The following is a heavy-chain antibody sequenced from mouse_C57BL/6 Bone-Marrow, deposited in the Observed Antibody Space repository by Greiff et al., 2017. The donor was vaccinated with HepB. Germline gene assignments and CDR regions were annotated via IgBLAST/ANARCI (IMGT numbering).Heavy chain of an antibody. D-gene: IGHD2-1*01. J-gene: IGHJ3*01. CDR3: ARSEGNQAWFAY. CDR1: GYTFTHYW. CDR2: IYPGGGYT. V-gene: IGHV1-63*01. Sequence: QVQLQQSGAELVRPGTSVKMSCKASGYTFTHYWIGWAKQRPGHGLEWIGDIYPGGGYTNYNEKFKGKATLTVDKPSSTAYMQLSSLTSEDSAVYYCARSEGNQAWFAYWGQGTLVTVSA.